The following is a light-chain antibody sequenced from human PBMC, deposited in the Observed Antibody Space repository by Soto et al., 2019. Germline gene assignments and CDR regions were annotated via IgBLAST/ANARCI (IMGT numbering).Light chain of an antibody. V-gene: IGKV1-5*01. Sequence: DIQMTQSPSTLSASVGDRVTITCRASQSISGWLAWYQQKPGTAPKLLIYEASNLESGVPSRFSGSGSGTEFTLTISSLQPEDFGIYYCQQYENYWTFGQGTKV. J-gene: IGKJ1*01. CDR1: QSISGW. CDR2: EAS. CDR3: QQYENYWT.